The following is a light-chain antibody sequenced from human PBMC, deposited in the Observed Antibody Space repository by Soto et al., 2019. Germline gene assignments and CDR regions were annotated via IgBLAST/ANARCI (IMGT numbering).Light chain of an antibody. CDR1: QSISSY. J-gene: IGKJ5*01. V-gene: IGKV1-39*01. CDR3: QQSYSTPPIT. CDR2: AAS. Sequence: DLPMTQSPSSLSASVGDRVTITCRASQSISSYLNWYQQKPGKAPKLLIYAASSLQCGVPSRFSGSGSGTDFTLTISSLQPEDFATYYCQQSYSTPPITFGQGTRLEIK.